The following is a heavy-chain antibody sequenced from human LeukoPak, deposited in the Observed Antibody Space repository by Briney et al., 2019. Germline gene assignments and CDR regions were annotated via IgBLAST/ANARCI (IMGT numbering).Heavy chain of an antibody. Sequence: GGSLRLSCAASGFTFSTYSMNWVRQAPGKGLEWVSSNSSSSSYIYYADSVKGRFTISRDNAKNSLFLQMNSLRADDTAVYFCARGPRNSSSYQYFQHWGQGTLVTVSS. CDR3: ARGPRNSSSYQYFQH. J-gene: IGHJ1*01. CDR2: NSSSSSYI. D-gene: IGHD6-13*01. CDR1: GFTFSTYS. V-gene: IGHV3-21*01.